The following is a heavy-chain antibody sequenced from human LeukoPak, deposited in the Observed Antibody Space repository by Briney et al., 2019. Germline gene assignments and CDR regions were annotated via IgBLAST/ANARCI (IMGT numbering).Heavy chain of an antibody. CDR1: GFTVSSNY. CDR3: ARGWGATTPFDY. J-gene: IGHJ4*02. Sequence: PGRSLRLSCAASGFTVSSNYMSWVRQAPGKGLELVSVIYSGGSTYYADSVKGRFTISRDNSKNTLYLQMNSLRAEDTAVYYCARGWGATTPFDYWGQGTLVTVSS. D-gene: IGHD1-26*01. V-gene: IGHV3-53*01. CDR2: IYSGGST.